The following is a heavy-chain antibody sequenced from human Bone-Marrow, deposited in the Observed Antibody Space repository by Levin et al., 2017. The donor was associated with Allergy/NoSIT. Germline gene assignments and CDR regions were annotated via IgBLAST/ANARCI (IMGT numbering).Heavy chain of an antibody. J-gene: IGHJ4*02. D-gene: IGHD6-19*01. V-gene: IGHV3-7*01. Sequence: LSLTCAASGFTFSNYWMSWVRWVRQAPGQGLEWVANIKDDGSEKYYVDSVKGRFTISRDNAKNSLYLEMNSLRAEDTAVYYCARLYKSGWFGVDYWGQGTLVTVSS. CDR3: ARLYKSGWFGVDY. CDR2: IKDDGSEK. CDR1: GFTFSNYW.